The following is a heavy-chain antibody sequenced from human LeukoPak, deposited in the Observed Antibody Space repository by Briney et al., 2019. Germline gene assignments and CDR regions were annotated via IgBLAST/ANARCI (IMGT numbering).Heavy chain of an antibody. CDR2: ISGSGGST. J-gene: IGHJ4*02. CDR1: GFTFSSYA. CDR3: AKVTDYDFWSGYYRSSGYYYY. Sequence: GGSLRLSCAASGFTFSSYAMSWVRQAPGKGLEWVSAISGSGGSTYYADSVKGRFTISRDNSKNTLYLQMNSLRAEDTAVHYCAKVTDYDFWSGYYRSSGYYYYWGQGTLVTVSS. D-gene: IGHD3-3*01. V-gene: IGHV3-23*01.